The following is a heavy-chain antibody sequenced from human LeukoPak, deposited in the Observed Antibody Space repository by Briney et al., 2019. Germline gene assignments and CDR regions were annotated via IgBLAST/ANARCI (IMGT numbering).Heavy chain of an antibody. Sequence: ASVKVSCKASGGTFSSYAISWVRQAPGQGLEWMGRIIPILGIANYAQRFQGRVTITADKSTSTAYMELSSLRSEDTAVYYCATTPYNWNCVGNDYWGQGTLVTVSS. CDR3: ATTPYNWNCVGNDY. J-gene: IGHJ4*02. V-gene: IGHV1-69*04. D-gene: IGHD1-7*01. CDR1: GGTFSSYA. CDR2: IIPILGIA.